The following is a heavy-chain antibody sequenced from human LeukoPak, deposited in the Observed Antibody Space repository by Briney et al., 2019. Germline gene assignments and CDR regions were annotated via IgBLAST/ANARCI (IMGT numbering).Heavy chain of an antibody. D-gene: IGHD3-22*01. CDR2: IKQDGSEK. CDR3: ARTYDSSGYYWWDYYYMDV. V-gene: IGHV3-7*01. Sequence: PGGSLRLSXAASGFTFSSYWMSWVRQAPGKGLVWVANIKQDGSEKYYVDSVKGRFTISRDNAKNSLYLQMNSLRAEDTAVYYCARTYDSSGYYWWDYYYMDVWGKGTTVTVSS. CDR1: GFTFSSYW. J-gene: IGHJ6*03.